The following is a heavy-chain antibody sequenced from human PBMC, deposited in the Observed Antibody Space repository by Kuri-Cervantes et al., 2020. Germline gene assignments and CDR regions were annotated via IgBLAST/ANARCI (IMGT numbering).Heavy chain of an antibody. Sequence: SETLSLTCAVSGYSISSGDYWGWIRQPPGKGLEWIGSIYHSGSTYYNPSLKSRVSISVDTSKNQFSLKLSSVTAADTAVYYCASLPLQFLGGIDSWGQGTLVTVSS. CDR1: GYSISSGDY. D-gene: IGHD3-3*01. CDR3: ASLPLQFLGGIDS. J-gene: IGHJ4*02. CDR2: IYHSGST. V-gene: IGHV4-38-2*01.